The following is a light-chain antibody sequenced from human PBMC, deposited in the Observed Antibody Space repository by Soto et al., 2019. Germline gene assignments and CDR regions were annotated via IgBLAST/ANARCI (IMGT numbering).Light chain of an antibody. Sequence: IQLTQSPSSLSASVGDRVTITCRASQGINNYLAWYQHKPGKAPKLLIYAASTLQSGVPSRFSGSGSGTDFTLTITSLQPEDSATYYCQQLNTYLTFGPGTKVDVQ. V-gene: IGKV1-9*01. CDR2: AAS. J-gene: IGKJ3*01. CDR1: QGINNY. CDR3: QQLNTYLT.